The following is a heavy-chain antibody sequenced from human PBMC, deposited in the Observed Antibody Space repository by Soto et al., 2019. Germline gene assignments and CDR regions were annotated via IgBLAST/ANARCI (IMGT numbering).Heavy chain of an antibody. Sequence: QVQLVQSGAEVKKPGASVKVSCKTSGYPFTGYYIHWVRQAPGQGLEWMGWINPNSGDTNYAEKFQGRVSVTRDTSISTAYMELSRLRSDDTAVYYCAKGESSAYWGQGTLVTVSS. CDR2: INPNSGDT. D-gene: IGHD3-22*01. J-gene: IGHJ4*02. CDR1: GYPFTGYY. CDR3: AKGESSAY. V-gene: IGHV1-2*02.